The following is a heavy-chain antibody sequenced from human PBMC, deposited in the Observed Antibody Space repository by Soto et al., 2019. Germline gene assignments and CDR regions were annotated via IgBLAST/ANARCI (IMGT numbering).Heavy chain of an antibody. CDR1: GGTFSSYT. CDR2: IVPILGIG. Sequence: QVQLVQSGAEVKKPGSSVKVSCKASGGTFSSYTFSWVRQAPGQGLEWMGRIVPILGIGNYAQKFQGSFTITAKKSTSTANMELSSLRSEETAVYYCAREIAVAGKTSNVFDIWGQGTMVTVSS. J-gene: IGHJ3*02. V-gene: IGHV1-69*02. CDR3: AREIAVAGKTSNVFDI. D-gene: IGHD6-19*01.